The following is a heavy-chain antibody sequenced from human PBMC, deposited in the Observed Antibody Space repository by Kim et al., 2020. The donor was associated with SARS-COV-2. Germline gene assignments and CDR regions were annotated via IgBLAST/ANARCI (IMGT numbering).Heavy chain of an antibody. Sequence: GGSLRLSCTASGLNFYIQYMTWVRQAPGKGLEWVSFIGGSDGVVSYADSVRGRFAISRDNARNTVYLQMNNLRAEDMAIYYCAPLHFYSSAHWGQGTLVT. CDR1: GLNFYIQY. J-gene: IGHJ4*02. D-gene: IGHD6-19*01. CDR3: APLHFYSSAH. V-gene: IGHV3-48*03. CDR2: IGGSDGVV.